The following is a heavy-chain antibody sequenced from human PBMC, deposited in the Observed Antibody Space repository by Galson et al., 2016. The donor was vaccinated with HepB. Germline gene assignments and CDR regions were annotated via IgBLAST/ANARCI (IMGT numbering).Heavy chain of an antibody. V-gene: IGHV3-15*01. Sequence: SLRLSCAASGFTFRNAWMSWVRQAPGKGLEWVGRIKSKTDGGTTDYAAPVKGRFTISRDDSKNMLYLQMSSLKTEDTAMYYCTAPLYDYVWGSYRLPDYWGQGILVTVSS. CDR3: TAPLYDYVWGSYRLPDY. J-gene: IGHJ4*02. D-gene: IGHD3-16*02. CDR2: IKSKTDGGTT. CDR1: GFTFRNAW.